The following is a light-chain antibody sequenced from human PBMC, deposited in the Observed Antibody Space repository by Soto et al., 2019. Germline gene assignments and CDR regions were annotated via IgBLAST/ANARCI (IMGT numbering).Light chain of an antibody. CDR3: CSYAGSRTFI. CDR1: SSDVGTYDL. Sequence: QSALTQPASVSGSPGQSITISCTGTSSDVGTYDLVSWYQQYPTKAPKLIIFEDDKRPSGVSNRFSGSKSVYTASLTISGLRTEDEAFYFCCSYAGSRTFIFGGGTQLTVL. V-gene: IGLV2-23*02. J-gene: IGLJ2*01. CDR2: EDD.